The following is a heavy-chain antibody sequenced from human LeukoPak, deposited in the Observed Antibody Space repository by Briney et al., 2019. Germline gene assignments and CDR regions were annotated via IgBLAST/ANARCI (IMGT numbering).Heavy chain of an antibody. CDR2: INPNSGGT. Sequence: GASVKVSCKASGYTFTGYYMHWVRQAPGQGLEWMGWINPNSGGTNYAQKFQGRVTMTRDTSISTAYMELSRLRSDDTAVYYCARDGQYSSSWHPSYYYYYGMDVWGQGTTVTVSS. D-gene: IGHD6-13*01. V-gene: IGHV1-2*02. J-gene: IGHJ6*02. CDR1: GYTFTGYY. CDR3: ARDGQYSSSWHPSYYYYYGMDV.